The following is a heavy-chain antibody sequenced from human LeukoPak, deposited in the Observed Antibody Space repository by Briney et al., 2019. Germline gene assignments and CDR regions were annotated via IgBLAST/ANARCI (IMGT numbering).Heavy chain of an antibody. V-gene: IGHV3-23*01. CDR2: MSGRGDTS. J-gene: IGHJ4*02. CDR1: GFTFGTHA. CDR3: AKLTGIRGWFVYYFDY. Sequence: GGSLRLSCAASGFTFGTHAMTWVRQAPGKGLEWVSGMSGRGDTSYYADSVKGRFTISRDNSKNTLFLQMNSLRAEDTAVYYCAKLTGIRGWFVYYFDYWGQGTLVTVS. D-gene: IGHD6-19*01.